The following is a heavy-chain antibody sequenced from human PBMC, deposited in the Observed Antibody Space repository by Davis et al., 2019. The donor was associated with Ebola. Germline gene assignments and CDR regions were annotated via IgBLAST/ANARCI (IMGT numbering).Heavy chain of an antibody. CDR3: AKDTSNIWFDV. Sequence: GESLKISCAASGFIFRYYVMSWVRQAPGKGLELVSTLGTSADTYYADSVKGRFTISRDNSRNTLYLQMNGLRVEDTAIYYCAKDTSNIWFDVWGQGTMVTVSS. D-gene: IGHD1-26*01. CDR1: GFIFRYYV. J-gene: IGHJ3*01. V-gene: IGHV3-23*01. CDR2: LGTSADT.